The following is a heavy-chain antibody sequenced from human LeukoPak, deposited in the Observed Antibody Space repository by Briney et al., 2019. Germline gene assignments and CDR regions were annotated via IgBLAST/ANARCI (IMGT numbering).Heavy chain of an antibody. Sequence: PGGSLRLSCTASGFTFSTYEMNWVRQAPGKGLEWVSSISSSSSYIYYADSVKGRFTISRDNAKNSLYLQMNSLRAEDTAVYYCAREAPFTVTTHSAFDYWGQGTLVTVSS. V-gene: IGHV3-21*01. CDR1: GFTFSTYE. CDR2: ISSSSSYI. D-gene: IGHD4-17*01. J-gene: IGHJ4*02. CDR3: AREAPFTVTTHSAFDY.